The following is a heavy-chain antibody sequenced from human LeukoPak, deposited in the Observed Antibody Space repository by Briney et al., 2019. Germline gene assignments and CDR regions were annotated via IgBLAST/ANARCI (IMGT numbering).Heavy chain of an antibody. CDR2: IYSGGST. Sequence: QTGGSLRLSCAASGFTFSSYAMSWVRQAPGKGLEWVSVIYSGGSTYYADSVKGRFTISIHNSKNTLYLQMNSLRAEDTAVYYCARGVRGARYCSGGSCPGSFDYWGQGTLVTVSS. J-gene: IGHJ4*02. CDR3: ARGVRGARYCSGGSCPGSFDY. CDR1: GFTFSSYA. V-gene: IGHV3-53*04. D-gene: IGHD2-15*01.